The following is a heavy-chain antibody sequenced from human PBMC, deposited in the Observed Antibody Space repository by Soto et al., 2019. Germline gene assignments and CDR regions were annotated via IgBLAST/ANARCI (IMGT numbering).Heavy chain of an antibody. CDR1: GGSFSGYY. CDR3: ARGRARSLFYGGNSWFDP. CDR2: INHSGST. V-gene: IGHV4-34*01. Sequence: SETLSLTCAVYGGSFSGYYWSWIRQPPGKGLEWFGEINHSGSTNYNPSLKSRVTISVDTSKNQFSLKLSSVTAADTAVYYCARGRARSLFYGGNSWFDPWGQGTLVTVSS. J-gene: IGHJ5*02. D-gene: IGHD4-17*01.